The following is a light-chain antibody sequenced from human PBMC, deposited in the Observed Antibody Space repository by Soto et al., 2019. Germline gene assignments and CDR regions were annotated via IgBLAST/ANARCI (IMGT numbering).Light chain of an antibody. V-gene: IGKV3-20*01. J-gene: IGKJ2*01. CDR2: GTS. Sequence: VLTQTPGTLSLSPGERATLSCRASQNIATLFFTWYQQRPGQAPRILIYGTSTRATGIPDRFSGSGSGTDFTLTISRLEPEDFAVYYCQLYSSSSGYTFGQGTKLEIK. CDR3: QLYSSSSGYT. CDR1: QNIATLF.